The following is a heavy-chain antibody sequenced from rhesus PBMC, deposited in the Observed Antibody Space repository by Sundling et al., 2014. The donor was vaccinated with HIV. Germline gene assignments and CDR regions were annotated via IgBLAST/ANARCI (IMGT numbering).Heavy chain of an antibody. J-gene: IGHJ6*01. CDR1: GGSISDTYR. D-gene: IGHD6-13*01. CDR3: ARDPHSWSADYYGLDS. Sequence: QVQLQESGPGVVKPSETLSLTCAVSGGSISDTYRWTWIRQPPGKGLEWIGYIYGRDGSIEYNPSLKSRLSISIDTSKNQVSLNLRSVTAADTAVYYCARDPHSWSADYYGLDSWGHGSSSPSPQ. CDR2: IYGRDGSI. V-gene: IGHV4S10*01.